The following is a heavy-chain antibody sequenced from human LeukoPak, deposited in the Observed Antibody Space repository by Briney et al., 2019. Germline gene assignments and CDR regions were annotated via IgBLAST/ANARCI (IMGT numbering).Heavy chain of an antibody. CDR3: AKAKYTSGRVPFDY. J-gene: IGHJ4*02. D-gene: IGHD6-19*01. CDR2: ISGSGATT. Sequence: PGGSLRLSCAASGFSFSSYATSWVRQAPGKGLEWVSSISGSGATTYYADSVKGRFTISRDNSKNTLYLQMNSLRAEDTAIYYCAKAKYTSGRVPFDYWGQGTLVTVSS. CDR1: GFSFSSYA. V-gene: IGHV3-23*01.